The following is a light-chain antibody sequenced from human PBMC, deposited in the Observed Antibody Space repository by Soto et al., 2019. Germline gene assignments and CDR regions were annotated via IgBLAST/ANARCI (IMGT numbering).Light chain of an antibody. J-gene: IGKJ1*01. Sequence: EIVMTQSAATLSVSPGERATLSCGASQSVSSNLAWYQQKPGQAPRLLIYGASTRATGIPARFSGSGSGTEFTLTISSLQSEDFAVYYCQQYNNWPATFGQGTKV. V-gene: IGKV3-15*01. CDR2: GAS. CDR1: QSVSSN. CDR3: QQYNNWPAT.